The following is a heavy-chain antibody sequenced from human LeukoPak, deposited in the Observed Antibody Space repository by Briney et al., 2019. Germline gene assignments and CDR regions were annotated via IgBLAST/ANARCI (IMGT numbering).Heavy chain of an antibody. J-gene: IGHJ4*02. CDR1: GGTFSSYA. Sequence: GASVTVSCKASGGTFSSYAISWVRQAPGQGLEWMGGIIPIFGTANYAQKFQGRVTITADESTSTAYMELSSLRSEDTAVYYCARVQIGYCSGGSCSNFDYWGQGTLVTVSS. D-gene: IGHD2-15*01. CDR2: IIPIFGTA. V-gene: IGHV1-69*13. CDR3: ARVQIGYCSGGSCSNFDY.